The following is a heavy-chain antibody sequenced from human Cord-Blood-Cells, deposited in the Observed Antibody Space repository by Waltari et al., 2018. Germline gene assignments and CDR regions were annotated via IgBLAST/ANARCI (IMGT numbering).Heavy chain of an antibody. Sequence: QVQLQQWGAGLLKPSETLSLTCAVYGGSFSGYYWSWIRQPPGKGLEWIGEINHSGSTNYNPSLKSRVTISVDTSKNQFSLKLSSVTAADTAVYYCARGCRFLEWLTPYYYYYGMDVWGQGTTVTVSS. CDR2: INHSGST. J-gene: IGHJ6*02. V-gene: IGHV4-34*01. CDR3: ARGCRFLEWLTPYYYYYGMDV. D-gene: IGHD3-3*01. CDR1: GGSFSGYY.